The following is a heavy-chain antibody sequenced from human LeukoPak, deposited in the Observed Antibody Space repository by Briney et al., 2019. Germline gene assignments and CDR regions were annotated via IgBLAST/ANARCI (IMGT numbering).Heavy chain of an antibody. Sequence: PSETLSLTRTVSGGCISSSSYYWGWIRQPPGKGLEWIGSIYYSGRTYYHPSLKSRVTISVDTSKNQFTLKLSSETAADTAVYYCARAVTGYYPLYCYYGMDVWGQGTTVTVSS. CDR1: GGCISSSSYY. CDR3: ARAVTGYYPLYCYYGMDV. CDR2: IYYSGRT. V-gene: IGHV4-39*01. D-gene: IGHD3-9*01. J-gene: IGHJ6*02.